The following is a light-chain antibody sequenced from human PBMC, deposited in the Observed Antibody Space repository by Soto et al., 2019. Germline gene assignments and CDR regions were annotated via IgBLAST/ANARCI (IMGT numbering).Light chain of an antibody. J-gene: IGKJ2*01. V-gene: IGKV2-30*01. CDR1: QSLAYIDGNTY. CDR2: KVS. CDR3: MQGTHWPPYT. Sequence: EVVMTQSPLSLPATLGQPASISCRSSQSLAYIDGNTYLSWFQQSPGQSPRRLIYKVSNRESGGPDRFSGSGSGTDFTLKISRVEAEDVGVYYCMQGTHWPPYTFGQGSKLEIK.